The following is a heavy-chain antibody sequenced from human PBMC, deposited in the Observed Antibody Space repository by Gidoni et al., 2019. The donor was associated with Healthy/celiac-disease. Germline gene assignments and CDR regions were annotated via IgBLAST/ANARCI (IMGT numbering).Heavy chain of an antibody. CDR1: GFTFSSYW. V-gene: IGHV3-7*01. CDR3: ARGEMGGYSYGYGY. CDR2: RKQDGSEK. D-gene: IGHD5-18*01. Sequence: EVQLVESGGGLVQPGGSLRLSCAASGFTFSSYWMSWVRQAPGKGLEWVANRKQDGSEKYYVDSVKGRFTISRDNAKNSLYLQMNSLRAEDTAVYYCARGEMGGYSYGYGYWGQGTLVTVSS. J-gene: IGHJ4*02.